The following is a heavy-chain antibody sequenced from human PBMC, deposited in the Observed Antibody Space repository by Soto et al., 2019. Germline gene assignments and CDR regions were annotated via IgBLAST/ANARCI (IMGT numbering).Heavy chain of an antibody. CDR1: GGSINSNNYY. J-gene: IGHJ5*02. V-gene: IGHV4-39*07. D-gene: IGHD5-12*01. Sequence: PSETLSLTCSVSGGSINSNNYYWGWIRQPPGKGLEWIGSIYYSGYTYYNPSLKSRITTSLDTSKNQVSLKLSSVTAADTAVYYCAREYSGYANWFDPWGQGTLVTVSS. CDR3: AREYSGYANWFDP. CDR2: IYYSGYT.